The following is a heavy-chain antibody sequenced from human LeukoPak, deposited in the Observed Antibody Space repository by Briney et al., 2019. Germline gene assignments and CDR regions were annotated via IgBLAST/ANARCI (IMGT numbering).Heavy chain of an antibody. V-gene: IGHV1-69*13. CDR2: IIPIFGTA. CDR1: GYTFTSYD. D-gene: IGHD1-26*01. CDR3: ARGEVGATTVGAFDI. J-gene: IGHJ3*02. Sequence: GASVKVSCKASGYTFTSYDINWVRQATGQGLEWMGGIIPIFGTANYAQKFQGRVTITADESTSTAYMGLSSLRSEDTAVYYCARGEVGATTVGAFDIWGQGTMVTVSS.